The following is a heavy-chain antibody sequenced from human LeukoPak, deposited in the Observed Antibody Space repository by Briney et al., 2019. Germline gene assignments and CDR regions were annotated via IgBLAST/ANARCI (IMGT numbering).Heavy chain of an antibody. CDR3: ARERGELLSYYFDY. Sequence: PGGSLRLSCAASGFTFSSYWMHWVRQAPGKGLVWVSRINSDGSSTSYADSVKGRFTISRDNAKNTLYLQMNRLRAEDTAVYYCARERGELLSYYFDYWGQGTLVTVSS. J-gene: IGHJ4*02. CDR1: GFTFSSYW. D-gene: IGHD1-26*01. CDR2: INSDGSST. V-gene: IGHV3-74*01.